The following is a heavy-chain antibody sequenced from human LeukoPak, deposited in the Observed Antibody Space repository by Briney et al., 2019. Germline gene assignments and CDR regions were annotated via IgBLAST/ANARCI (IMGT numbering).Heavy chain of an antibody. V-gene: IGHV2-5*02. J-gene: IGHJ4*02. D-gene: IGHD4-17*01. Sequence: SGPTLVKPTQTLTLTCTFSGFSLRTTGVGVGWIRQPPGKALEWLALIYWDDGKRHSPSLRSRLTITKDTSKNQVVLTLTYMDPVDTATYYCARLIEQYGDYRTLDYWGQGTLLTVSS. CDR1: GFSLRTTGVG. CDR2: IYWDDGK. CDR3: ARLIEQYGDYRTLDY.